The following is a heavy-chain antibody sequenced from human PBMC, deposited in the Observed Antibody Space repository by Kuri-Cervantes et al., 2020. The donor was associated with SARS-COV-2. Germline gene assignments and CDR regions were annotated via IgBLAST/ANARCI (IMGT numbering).Heavy chain of an antibody. Sequence: ASVKVSCKASGYTFTSYYMHWVRQAPGQGLEWMGIINPSGGSTSYAQKFQGRVTMTTDTSTSTAYMELRSLRSDDTAVYYCARDEQWLVDYWGQGTLVTVSS. CDR2: INPSGGST. J-gene: IGHJ4*02. CDR3: ARDEQWLVDY. CDR1: GYTFTSYY. D-gene: IGHD6-19*01. V-gene: IGHV1-46*01.